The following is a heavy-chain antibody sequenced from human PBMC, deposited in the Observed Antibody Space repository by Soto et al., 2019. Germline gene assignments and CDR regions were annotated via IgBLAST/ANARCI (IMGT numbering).Heavy chain of an antibody. D-gene: IGHD2-2*01. J-gene: IGHJ5*02. Sequence: TLALTCAVSGGSISSGGYSWSWIRQPPGKGLEWIGYIYHSGSTYYNPSPKSRVTISVDRSKNQFSLKLSSVTAADTAVYYCDRKVPAAPPGFWFDPWGQGTLVTVSS. CDR1: GGSISSGGYS. V-gene: IGHV4-30-2*01. CDR2: IYHSGST. CDR3: DRKVPAAPPGFWFDP.